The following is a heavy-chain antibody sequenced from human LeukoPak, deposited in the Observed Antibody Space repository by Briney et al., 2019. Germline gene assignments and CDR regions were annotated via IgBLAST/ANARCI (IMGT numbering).Heavy chain of an antibody. CDR3: AKDPRISGWYGYFDY. V-gene: IGHV3-30*02. J-gene: IGHJ4*02. CDR2: MRFDGSTK. D-gene: IGHD6-19*01. CDR1: GFTFSSYC. Sequence: GGSLRLSCAASGFTFSSYCMHWVRQAPGKGLEWMAFMRFDGSTKYVDSVKGRFTISRDNSKNTRYLQMNSERAEDTAVYYCAKDPRISGWYGYFDYWGQGTLVTVSS.